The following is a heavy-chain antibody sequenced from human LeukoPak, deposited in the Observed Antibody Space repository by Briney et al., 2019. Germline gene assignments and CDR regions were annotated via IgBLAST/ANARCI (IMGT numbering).Heavy chain of an antibody. Sequence: GGSLRLSCAASGFTFSSYEMNWVRQAPGKGLEWVSGISWNSGSIGYADSVKGRFTISRDNAKNSLYLQMNSLRAEDMALYYCAKGSYGSGSYPDYWGQGTLVTVSS. J-gene: IGHJ4*02. CDR1: GFTFSSYE. D-gene: IGHD3-10*01. CDR2: ISWNSGSI. V-gene: IGHV3-9*03. CDR3: AKGSYGSGSYPDY.